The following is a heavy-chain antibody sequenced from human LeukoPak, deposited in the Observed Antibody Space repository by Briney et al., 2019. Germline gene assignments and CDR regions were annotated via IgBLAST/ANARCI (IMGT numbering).Heavy chain of an antibody. CDR2: ISGSGGST. V-gene: IGHV3-23*01. CDR3: AKDHILVRSPYDY. D-gene: IGHD2-21*01. CDR1: GFTFRNHG. Sequence: PSGGSLRLSCAASGFTFRNHGMHWVRQAPGKGLEWVSAISGSGGSTYYADSVKGRFTISRDNSKNTLYLQMNSLRAEDTAVYYCAKDHILVRSPYDYWGQGTLVTVSS. J-gene: IGHJ4*02.